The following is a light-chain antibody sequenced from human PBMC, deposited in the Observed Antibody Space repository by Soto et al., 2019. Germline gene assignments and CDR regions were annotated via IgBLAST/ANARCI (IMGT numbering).Light chain of an antibody. V-gene: IGLV2-14*01. CDR3: SSYGSRSTLYV. CDR2: EVS. J-gene: IGLJ1*01. Sequence: QSALTQPASMSGSPGQSVTISCTGSSSDIGTYNYVSWYQQHPGKVPKVIIYEVSNRPSGVSNRFYGSKSGNTASLTISGLQAEDEADYYCSSYGSRSTLYVFGTGTKLTVL. CDR1: SSDIGTYNY.